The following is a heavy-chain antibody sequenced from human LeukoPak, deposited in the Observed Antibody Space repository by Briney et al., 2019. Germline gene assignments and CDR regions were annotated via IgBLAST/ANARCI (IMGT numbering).Heavy chain of an antibody. CDR2: VYTSGST. Sequence: SETLSLTCAVSGGSISGYYWSWIRQPPGKGLEWIGHVYTSGSTNYNPSLKSRVTISVDTTKNQFSLKLSSVTAAHTAVYYCPRMKMREDYKKTLWVQGTSVTAAS. CDR1: GGSISGYY. D-gene: IGHD3-16*01. J-gene: IGHJ4*02. CDR3: PRMKMREDYKKTL. V-gene: IGHV4-4*07.